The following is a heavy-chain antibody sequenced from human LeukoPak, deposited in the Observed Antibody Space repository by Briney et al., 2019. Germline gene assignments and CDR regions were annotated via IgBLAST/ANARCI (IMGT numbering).Heavy chain of an antibody. Sequence: PGGSLRLSCAASGFTVSSNYMSWVRQAPGKGLEWVSVIYSGGSTYYADSVKGRFTISRDNSKNTLYLQMNSLRAEDTAVYYCAKDSEYYDYVWGSYGDAFDIWGQGTMVTVSS. D-gene: IGHD3-16*01. J-gene: IGHJ3*02. CDR1: GFTVSSNY. CDR2: IYSGGST. V-gene: IGHV3-53*01. CDR3: AKDSEYYDYVWGSYGDAFDI.